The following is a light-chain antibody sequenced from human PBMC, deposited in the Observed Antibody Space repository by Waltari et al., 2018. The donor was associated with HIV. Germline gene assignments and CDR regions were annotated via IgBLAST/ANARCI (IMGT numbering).Light chain of an antibody. Sequence: QSALTQPASVSGSPGQSITISCTGTSSDVGGYNYVSWYQQHPGKAPKLLIYDVSNRPSGCSNRFPGSKSGNTASLTISGLQAEDEADYYCSSYTSSSTLEWVFGGGTKLTVL. CDR1: SSDVGGYNY. CDR3: SSYTSSSTLEWV. V-gene: IGLV2-14*03. CDR2: DVS. J-gene: IGLJ3*02.